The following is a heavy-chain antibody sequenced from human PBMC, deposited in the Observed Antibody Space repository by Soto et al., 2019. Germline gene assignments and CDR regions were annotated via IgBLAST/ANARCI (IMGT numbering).Heavy chain of an antibody. V-gene: IGHV5-51*01. CDR1: GYSFSTYW. J-gene: IGHJ6*02. CDR3: ARIDTGGYNYYYYGMDA. CDR2: IHPGDSET. D-gene: IGHD2-8*02. Sequence: PGESLKISCKGSGYSFSTYWIGWVRQMPGKGLEWMGIIHPGDSETTYNPSFQGQVTMSADKSINTAYLQWSSLKASDTAMCYCARIDTGGYNYYYYGMDAWGQGTTVTVSS.